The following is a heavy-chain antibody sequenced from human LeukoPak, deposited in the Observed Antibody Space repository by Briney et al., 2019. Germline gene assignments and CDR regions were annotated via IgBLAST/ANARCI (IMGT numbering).Heavy chain of an antibody. D-gene: IGHD6-13*01. CDR2: ISTSGTTI. CDR3: ARGGSSWSFDY. Sequence: GGSLRLSCAASGFTFSDHYMSWIRQAPGKGLKWVSYISTSGTTIYYAGSVKGRFTIFRENTKNSLYLQMDSLRAEDTAVYYCARGGSSWSFDYWGQGTLVTVSS. CDR1: GFTFSDHY. V-gene: IGHV3-11*01. J-gene: IGHJ4*02.